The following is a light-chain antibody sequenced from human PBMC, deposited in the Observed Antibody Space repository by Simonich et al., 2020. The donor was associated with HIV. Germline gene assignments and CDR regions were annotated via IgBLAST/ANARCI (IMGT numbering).Light chain of an antibody. CDR2: GAS. CDR3: QQFHSSPLT. Sequence: EIVMTQSPATLSVSPGERATLSCRASQSVSSNLAWYQQKPGQAPRLLISGASTRATGIPARFSGSGSGTEFTLTISSLQSEDVAVYYCQQFHSSPLTFGGGTKVEIK. CDR1: QSVSSN. V-gene: IGKV3-15*01. J-gene: IGKJ4*01.